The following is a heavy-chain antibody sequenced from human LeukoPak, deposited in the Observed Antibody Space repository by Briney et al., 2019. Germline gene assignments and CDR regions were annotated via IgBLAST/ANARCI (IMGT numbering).Heavy chain of an antibody. CDR3: ARGAAAKINWFDP. CDR2: ISSSSSTI. J-gene: IGHJ5*02. D-gene: IGHD2-2*01. Sequence: GGSLRLSCAASGFTFSSYSMNWVRQAPGKGLEWVSYISSSSSTIYYADSVKGRFTISRDNAKNSLYLQMNSLRAEDTAVYYCARGAAAKINWFDPWGQGTLVTVSS. V-gene: IGHV3-48*04. CDR1: GFTFSSYS.